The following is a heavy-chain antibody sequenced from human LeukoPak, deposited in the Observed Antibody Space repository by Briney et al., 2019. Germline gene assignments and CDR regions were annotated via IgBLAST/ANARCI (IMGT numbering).Heavy chain of an antibody. V-gene: IGHV3-30*02. CDR1: GFTFSNNG. D-gene: IGHD5-18*01. CDR3: AKGAGGFSYYNWFDP. Sequence: GGSLRLSCAASGFTFSNNGMHWVRQAPGKGLEWVAFIRYDGTYKFYTDSVKGRFTISRDNSKNMLYLQMNSLRAEDTAVYYCAKGAGGFSYYNWFDPWGQGTLVTVSS. CDR2: IRYDGTYK. J-gene: IGHJ5*02.